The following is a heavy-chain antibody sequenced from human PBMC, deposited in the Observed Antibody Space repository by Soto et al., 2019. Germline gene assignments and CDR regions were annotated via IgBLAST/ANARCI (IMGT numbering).Heavy chain of an antibody. D-gene: IGHD4-4*01. J-gene: IGHJ6*02. V-gene: IGHV1-69*01. CDR1: GGTFISYA. CDR3: ARGGDFPDKYYSRDYYGMDV. CDR2: IIPIFGTP. Sequence: QVQLVQSGAEVKRTGSSVTVSCKASGGTFISYAINWVRQAPGQGLEWMGGIIPIFGTPNYAQKFQGRVTITADESTTTAYMQLSSLKADDTAVYYCARGGDFPDKYYSRDYYGMDVWGQGTTVTVSS.